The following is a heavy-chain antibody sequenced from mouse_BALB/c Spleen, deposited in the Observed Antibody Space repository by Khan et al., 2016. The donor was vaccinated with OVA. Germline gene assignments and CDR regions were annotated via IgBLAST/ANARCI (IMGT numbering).Heavy chain of an antibody. J-gene: IGHJ3*01. Sequence: EVQLQQSGPELVKPGASVKISCKTSGYTFTEYTMHWVKQSHGKSLEWIGSINPNNGGTSYSQKFKGKATLTVDKSSSTAYMELHSLTSEDSAVYYCARWYYGSTWFAYGGQGTLVTVSA. V-gene: IGHV1-22*01. CDR1: GYTFTEYT. D-gene: IGHD1-1*01. CDR2: INPNNGGT. CDR3: ARWYYGSTWFAY.